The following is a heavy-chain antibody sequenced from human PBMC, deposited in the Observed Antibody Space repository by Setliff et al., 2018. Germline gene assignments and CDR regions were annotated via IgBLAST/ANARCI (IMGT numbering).Heavy chain of an antibody. CDR2: INPDNGNR. V-gene: IGHV1-3*01. D-gene: IGHD6-19*01. J-gene: IGHJ4*02. CDR1: GFTLTSYP. CDR3: ARRVRIAVLNLYYFEY. Sequence: ASVKVSCKASGFTLTSYPIHWVRQAPGQRLEWMGWINPDNGNRKYSQRFQGRVTITRDTSASTAYMGLSSLRSEDTAVYYCARRVRIAVLNLYYFEYWGQGTLVTVSS.